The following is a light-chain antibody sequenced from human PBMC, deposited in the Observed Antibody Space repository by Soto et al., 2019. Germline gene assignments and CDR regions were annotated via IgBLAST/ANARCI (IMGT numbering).Light chain of an antibody. V-gene: IGKV3-20*01. CDR1: QSVTSNY. CDR2: GVS. CDR3: QQYGSSPRT. Sequence: EIVLTQSPGTLSLSPGERVTLSCRASQSVTSNYLAWYQQKPGQAPRLLMYGVSSRATGIPDRFSGSGSGTDFTLTISRLEPEDFAVYYCQQYGSSPRTFGQGTKVEIK. J-gene: IGKJ1*01.